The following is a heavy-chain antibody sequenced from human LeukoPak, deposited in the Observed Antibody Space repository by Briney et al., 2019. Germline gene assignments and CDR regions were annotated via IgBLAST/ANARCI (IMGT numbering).Heavy chain of an antibody. J-gene: IGHJ4*02. CDR3: ARDSSNYYFDY. V-gene: IGHV3-66*01. Sequence: GGSLRLSCAASGFTVSSNYMSWVRQAPGKGLEWVSVIYSGGSTYYADSVKGRFTISRDNSKNTLYLQMNSLRAEDTAVYYCARDSSNYYFDYWGQGTLVTVTS. CDR2: IYSGGST. CDR1: GFTVSSNY. D-gene: IGHD4-11*01.